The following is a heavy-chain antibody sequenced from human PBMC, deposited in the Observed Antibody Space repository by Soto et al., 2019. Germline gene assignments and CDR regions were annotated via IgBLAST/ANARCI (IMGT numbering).Heavy chain of an antibody. CDR3: VRDGLVFSSGVYFDS. CDR1: GFTFSTYA. V-gene: IGHV3-30*14. Sequence: GGSLRLSCVASGFTFSTYAMDWVRQAPGKGLEWVAFISYTGGDQYYADSVKGRFTISRDNSKNTVSLQMTSLKAEDAAVYYFVRDGLVFSSGVYFDSWGQGALVTVSS. J-gene: IGHJ4*02. CDR2: ISYTGGDQ. D-gene: IGHD6-19*01.